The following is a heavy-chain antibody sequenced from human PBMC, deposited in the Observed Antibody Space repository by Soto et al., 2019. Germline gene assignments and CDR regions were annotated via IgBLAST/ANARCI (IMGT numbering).Heavy chain of an antibody. Sequence: QVQLQESGPGLVKPSQTLSLTCTVSGGSISSGGYYWSWIRQQPGKGLEWIGYIYYSGSTYYNPSLKSRVTISVDTSKNQFSLKLSSVTAADTAVYYCARGDDFWSGYYTTFDYWGQGTLVTVSS. CDR3: ARGDDFWSGYYTTFDY. V-gene: IGHV4-31*03. CDR2: IYYSGST. J-gene: IGHJ4*02. D-gene: IGHD3-3*01. CDR1: GGSISSGGYY.